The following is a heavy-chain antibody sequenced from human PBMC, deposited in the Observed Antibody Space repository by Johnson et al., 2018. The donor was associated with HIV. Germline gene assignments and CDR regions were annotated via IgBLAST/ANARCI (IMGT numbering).Heavy chain of an antibody. CDR3: ARDVYAGAHEN. J-gene: IGHJ3*01. CDR1: RSSFSTYW. CDR2: IRQDGNEI. V-gene: IGHV3-7*05. Sequence: VQLVESGGGLVQPGGSLKLSCAASRSSFSTYWMAWVRQAPGKRLEWLTNIRQDGNEINYADSVKGRFTISRDNAKNSLSLQMNSLRAEDPAVYSCARDVYAGAHENWGQGTRVTVSS. D-gene: IGHD5/OR15-5a*01.